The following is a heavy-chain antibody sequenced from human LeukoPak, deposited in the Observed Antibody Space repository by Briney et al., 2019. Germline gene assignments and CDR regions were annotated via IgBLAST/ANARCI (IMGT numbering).Heavy chain of an antibody. V-gene: IGHV3-30*02. CDR3: ARVDSSNWYEYRGYFDY. J-gene: IGHJ4*02. CDR2: IRYDGSNK. D-gene: IGHD6-13*01. Sequence: GGSLRLSCAASGFTFSSYGMHWVRQAPGKGLEWVAFIRYDGSNKYYADSVKGRFTISRDNAKNSLYLQMNSLTAEDTAVYYCARVDSSNWYEYRGYFDYWGQGTLVTVSS. CDR1: GFTFSSYG.